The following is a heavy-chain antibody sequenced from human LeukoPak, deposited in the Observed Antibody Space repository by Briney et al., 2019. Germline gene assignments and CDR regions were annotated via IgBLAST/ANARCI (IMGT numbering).Heavy chain of an antibody. J-gene: IGHJ5*02. CDR1: GYTFTGYY. V-gene: IGHV1-2*06. CDR2: INPNSGGT. CDR3: ARAKSGSSTSWFDP. D-gene: IGHD2-2*01. Sequence: ASVKVSCKASGYTFTGYYMHWVRQAPGQGLEWMGRINPNSGGTNYAQKFQGRVTITRDTSISTAYMELSRLSSDDTAVYYCARAKSGSSTSWFDPWGQGTLVSVSS.